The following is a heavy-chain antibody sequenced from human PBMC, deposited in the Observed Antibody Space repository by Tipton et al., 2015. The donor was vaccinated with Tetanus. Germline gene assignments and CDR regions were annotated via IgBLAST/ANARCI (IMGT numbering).Heavy chain of an antibody. Sequence: TLSLTCAVSGGSISSGGYSWSWIRQPPGKGLEWIGYIYHSGSTYYNPSLKSRVTISVDTSKNQFSLKLSSVTAADTAVYYCARHHQTYYDFWSGSRDLDNWFDPWGQGTLVTVSS. D-gene: IGHD3-3*01. CDR1: GGSISSGGYS. CDR2: IYHSGST. CDR3: ARHHQTYYDFWSGSRDLDNWFDP. J-gene: IGHJ5*02. V-gene: IGHV4-30-2*03.